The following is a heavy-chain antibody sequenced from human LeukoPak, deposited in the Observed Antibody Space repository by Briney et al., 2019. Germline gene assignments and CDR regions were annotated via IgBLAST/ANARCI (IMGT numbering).Heavy chain of an antibody. Sequence: ASVKVSCKASGYTFTSYGISWVRQAPGQGLEWMGRTIPIFGTANYAQKFQGRVTITTDESTSTAYMELSSLRSEDTAVYYCASGYRAVLAPFDYWGQGTLVTVSS. CDR1: GYTFTSYG. V-gene: IGHV1-69*05. CDR3: ASGYRAVLAPFDY. D-gene: IGHD2-8*01. CDR2: TIPIFGTA. J-gene: IGHJ4*02.